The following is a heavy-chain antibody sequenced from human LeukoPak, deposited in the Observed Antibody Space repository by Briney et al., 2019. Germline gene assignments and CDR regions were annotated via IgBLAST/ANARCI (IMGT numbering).Heavy chain of an antibody. CDR1: GYTFTGYY. J-gene: IGHJ3*02. Sequence: ASVKVSCKASGYTFTGYYMHWVRQAPGQGLEWMGWINPNSGGTNYAQKFQGRVTMTRDTSISTAYMELSRLRSDDTAVYYCARVTGGELPDRDDAFDIWGQGTMVTVSS. V-gene: IGHV1-2*02. CDR2: INPNSGGT. CDR3: ARVTGGELPDRDDAFDI. D-gene: IGHD1-26*01.